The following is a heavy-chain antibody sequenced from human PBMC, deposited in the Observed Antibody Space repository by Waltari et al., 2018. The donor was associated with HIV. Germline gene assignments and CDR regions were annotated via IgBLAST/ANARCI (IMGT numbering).Heavy chain of an antibody. D-gene: IGHD3-10*01. Sequence: QVPLVQSGAEVQKPGDSVKVSCKASGYTLPSYDITWVRQAPGQGLEWMGWMNPNSGNTGYAQKFQGRVTMTRNTSISTAYMELSSLRSEDTAVYYCARGGAKNYYGSGSLGWGQGTLVTVSS. V-gene: IGHV1-8*01. J-gene: IGHJ4*02. CDR1: GYTLPSYD. CDR2: MNPNSGNT. CDR3: ARGGAKNYYGSGSLG.